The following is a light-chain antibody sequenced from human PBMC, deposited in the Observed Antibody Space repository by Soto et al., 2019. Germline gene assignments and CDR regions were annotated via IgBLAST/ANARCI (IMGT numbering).Light chain of an antibody. CDR3: HLYGASPPT. CDR2: GAS. J-gene: IGKJ1*01. V-gene: IGKV3-20*01. Sequence: EIVLTQSPGTLSLSPGERATLSCRASQSVSSSYLAWYQQKPGQAPRLLIYGASSRATGIPDRFSGSGSGIDFTLTISRLEPEDSAVFYCHLYGASPPTFGQGTKVEI. CDR1: QSVSSSY.